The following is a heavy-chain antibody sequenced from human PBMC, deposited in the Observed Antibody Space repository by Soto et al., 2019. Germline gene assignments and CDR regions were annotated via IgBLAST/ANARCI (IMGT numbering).Heavy chain of an antibody. J-gene: IGHJ5*02. CDR3: ASVKSWAVSP. V-gene: IGHV3-7*01. CDR1: GFTFSSYW. CDR2: IKQSGSDR. D-gene: IGHD3-10*01. Sequence: EAQLVESGGGLVQPGGSLGLSCAASGFTFSSYWMSWVRLAPGKGLEWVAHIKQSGSDRYYVDSVRGRFTISRDNAKNSLYLQMNSLRVEDTAMYYCASVKSWAVSPWGQGTLVTVSS.